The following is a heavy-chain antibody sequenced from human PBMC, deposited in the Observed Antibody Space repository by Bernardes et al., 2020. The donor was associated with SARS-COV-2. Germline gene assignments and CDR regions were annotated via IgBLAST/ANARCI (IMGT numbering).Heavy chain of an antibody. J-gene: IGHJ4*01. V-gene: IGHV3-64D*06. Sequence: SRRISWSTSGFIFSSSAMHWVRQAPGKGLEFVSGINDNGGTTHYADSVKGRFTISRDDSKNTLYLQMTGLRAEDTALYYCVKDRRGTYSFDYWGHGTLVTVSS. CDR1: GFIFSSSA. CDR2: INDNGGTT. CDR3: VKDRRGTYSFDY. D-gene: IGHD1-26*01.